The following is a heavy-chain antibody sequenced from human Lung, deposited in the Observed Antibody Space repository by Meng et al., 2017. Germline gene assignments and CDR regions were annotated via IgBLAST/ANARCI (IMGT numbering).Heavy chain of an antibody. CDR2: IYNSGST. CDR1: GGSISSSNYY. J-gene: IGHJ2*01. CDR3: ARGQKGYFDL. V-gene: IGHV4-30-4*01. Sequence: QVQLPDSGPGLVNPSQTLSLTCTVAGGSISSSNYYWSWIRQPPGKGLEWSGHIYNSGSTYYNPSLKSRITISVDTSKNQFSLKLSSVTAADTAVYYCARGQKGYFDLWGRGTLVTVSS.